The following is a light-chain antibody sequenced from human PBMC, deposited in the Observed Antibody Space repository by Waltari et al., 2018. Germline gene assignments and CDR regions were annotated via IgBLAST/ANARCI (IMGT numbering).Light chain of an antibody. CDR3: NSRDSSGNHVV. J-gene: IGLJ2*01. V-gene: IGLV3-19*01. CDR1: SLRSYY. Sequence: SSELTQDPAVSVALGQTVRITCQGDSLRSYYASWYQQKPGQAPVLVIYGKNNRPSGIPDRFSGSSSGKTASLTSTGGQAEDEADYYCNSRDSSGNHVVFGGGTKLTVL. CDR2: GKN.